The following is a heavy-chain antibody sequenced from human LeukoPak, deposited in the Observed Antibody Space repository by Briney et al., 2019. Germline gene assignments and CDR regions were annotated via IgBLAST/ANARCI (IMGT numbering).Heavy chain of an antibody. J-gene: IGHJ5*02. V-gene: IGHV4-39*01. D-gene: IGHD3-10*01. CDR3: ARHSARLLWFGEGVSWFDP. CDR2: INHSGST. CDR1: GGSISSSSYY. Sequence: PSETLSLTCTVSGGSISSSSYYWSWIRQPPGKGLEWIGEINHSGSTNYNPSLKSRVTISVDTSKNQFSLKLSSVTAADTAVYYCARHSARLLWFGEGVSWFDPWGQGTLVTVSS.